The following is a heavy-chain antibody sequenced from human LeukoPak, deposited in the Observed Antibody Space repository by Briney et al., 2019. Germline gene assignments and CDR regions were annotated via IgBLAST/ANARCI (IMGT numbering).Heavy chain of an antibody. CDR3: ARRGLSGPFDY. CDR2: IYYSGST. J-gene: IGHJ4*02. D-gene: IGHD5-12*01. Sequence: SETLSLTCSVSGGSISLSNYYWGWTRQPPGKGLEWIGSIYYSGSTYYNPSLKSRVTISVDTSKNQFSLKLSSVTAADTAVYYCARRGLSGPFDYWGQGTLVTVSS. V-gene: IGHV4-39*01. CDR1: GGSISLSNYY.